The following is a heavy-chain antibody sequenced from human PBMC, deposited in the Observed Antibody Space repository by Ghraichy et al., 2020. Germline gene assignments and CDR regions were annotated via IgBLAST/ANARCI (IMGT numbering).Heavy chain of an antibody. J-gene: IGHJ6*03. D-gene: IGHD7-27*01. Sequence: GGSLRLSCAASDFRFSDYYMVWIRQAPGKGLEWVAYISKTSSYTHYAQSVKGRFTVSRDNAKNSLDLQMNSLRAEDTAVYYCARDGDAGYYYMDVWGEGTTVTVSS. CDR3: ARDGDAGYYYMDV. CDR2: ISKTSSYT. V-gene: IGHV3-11*05. CDR1: DFRFSDYY.